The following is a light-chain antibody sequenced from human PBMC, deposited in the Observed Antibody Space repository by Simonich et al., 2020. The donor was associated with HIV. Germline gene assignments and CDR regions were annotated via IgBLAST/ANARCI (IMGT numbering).Light chain of an antibody. J-gene: IGKJ4*01. Sequence: DIVMTQSPDSLAVSLGERATINCKSSPSVLYSSNNKNYLAWYQQKPGQPHTLFIYWAATRASGVPDRFSGSGSGTDFTLTISSLQAEDVAVYYCQQYYSTPLTFGGGTKVEIK. CDR3: QQYYSTPLT. CDR2: WAA. CDR1: PSVLYSSNNKNY. V-gene: IGKV4-1*01.